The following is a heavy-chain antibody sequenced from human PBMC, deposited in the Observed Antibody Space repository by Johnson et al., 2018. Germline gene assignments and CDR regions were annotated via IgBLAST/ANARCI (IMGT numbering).Heavy chain of an antibody. CDR2: INSDGTST. CDR3: SRKGVAAMF. Sequence: EVQLVQSGGGLVQPGGSLRLSCAASGFTFSSYWMHWVRQAPGKGLVWVSRINSDGTSTSYADSVKGRFSISRENAKNSLYLQMNSLRAEDTAVYYCSRKGVAAMFGGQGTLVTVSS. V-gene: IGHV3-74*02. J-gene: IGHJ4*02. CDR1: GFTFSSYW. D-gene: IGHD6-13*01.